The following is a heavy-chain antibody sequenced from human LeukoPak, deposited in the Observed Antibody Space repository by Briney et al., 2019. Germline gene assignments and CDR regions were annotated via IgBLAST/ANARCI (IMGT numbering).Heavy chain of an antibody. CDR3: AREGSDY. J-gene: IGHJ4*02. CDR2: MNPNIGNT. V-gene: IGHV1-8*03. Sequence: GASVKVSCKASGYTFTSYDISWVRQATGQGLEWMGYMNPNIGNTGYAQKFQGRVTITTNTSTSTAYMELSSLRADDTAVYYGAREGSDYWGQGTLVTVSS. CDR1: GYTFTSYD.